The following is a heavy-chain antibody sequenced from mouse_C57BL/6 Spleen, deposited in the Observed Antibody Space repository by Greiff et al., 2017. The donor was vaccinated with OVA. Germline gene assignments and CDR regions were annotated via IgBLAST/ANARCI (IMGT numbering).Heavy chain of an antibody. D-gene: IGHD2-1*01. CDR1: GFSLTSYG. CDR2: IWGDGST. J-gene: IGHJ4*01. V-gene: IGHV2-3*01. CDR3: ASGGGNYAFYAMDY. Sequence: VQVVESGPGLVAPSQSLSITCTVSGFSLTSYGVSWVRQPPGKGLEWLGVIWGDGSTNYHSALISRLSISKDNSKSQVFLKLNSLQTDDTATYYCASGGGNYAFYAMDYWGQGTSVTVSS.